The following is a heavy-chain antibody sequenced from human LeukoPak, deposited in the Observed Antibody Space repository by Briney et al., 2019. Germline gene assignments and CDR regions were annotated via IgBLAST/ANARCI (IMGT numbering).Heavy chain of an antibody. CDR3: ARGLIITARRSDYYGMDV. D-gene: IGHD6-6*01. CDR2: INSDGSST. J-gene: IGHJ6*02. CDR1: AFTFNSYW. Sequence: PGGSLRLSCAASAFTFNSYWLHWVRQVPGEGLVWVSRINSDGSSTTYAGSVKGRFTISRDNAKNTLYLQMNSLRAEDTAVYYCARGLIITARRSDYYGMDVWGQGTTVTVSS. V-gene: IGHV3-74*01.